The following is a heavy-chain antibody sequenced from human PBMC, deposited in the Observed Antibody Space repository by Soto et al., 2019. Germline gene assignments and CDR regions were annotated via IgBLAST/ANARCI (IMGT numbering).Heavy chain of an antibody. CDR1: RFTFSNYA. CDR2: ISGSGGST. CDR3: AKEVSLGSTVDLGY. J-gene: IGHJ4*02. D-gene: IGHD7-27*01. V-gene: IGHV3-23*01. Sequence: GGSLRLSCAASRFTFSNYAMNWVRQAPGKGLEWVSTISGSGGSTYYADAVKGRFTISRDNSMGTLYLQMKSLRVEDTAIYYCAKEVSLGSTVDLGYWGQGALVTVSS.